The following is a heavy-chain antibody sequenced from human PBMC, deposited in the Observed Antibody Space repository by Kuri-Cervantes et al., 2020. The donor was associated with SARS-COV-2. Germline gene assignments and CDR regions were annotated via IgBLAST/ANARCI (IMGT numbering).Heavy chain of an antibody. Sequence: GGSLRLSCAASGFTFSAYSMNWVRQAPGKGLEWVSSISSGSEYILYADSAKGRFTISRDNAKNSLFLQMNSLRAEDTAVYYCATPAPEYGGNSGGWVFWGQGTLVTVSS. CDR1: GFTFSAYS. CDR2: ISSGSEYI. CDR3: ATPAPEYGGNSGGWVF. V-gene: IGHV3-21*01. J-gene: IGHJ4*02. D-gene: IGHD4-23*01.